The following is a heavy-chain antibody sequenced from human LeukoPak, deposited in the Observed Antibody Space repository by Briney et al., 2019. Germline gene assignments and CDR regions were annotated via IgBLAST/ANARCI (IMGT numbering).Heavy chain of an antibody. V-gene: IGHV1-2*02. CDR1: AYTFTGYY. Sequence: ASVKVSCKASAYTFTGYYMHWVRQAPGQGLEWMGWINPNSGNTHYTQKFQDRVTMTRDTSISTAYMELSSLESDDTAIYYCAREGAAAEDVNWFDPWGQGTLVTVSS. J-gene: IGHJ5*02. CDR3: AREGAAAEDVNWFDP. CDR2: INPNSGNT. D-gene: IGHD6-25*01.